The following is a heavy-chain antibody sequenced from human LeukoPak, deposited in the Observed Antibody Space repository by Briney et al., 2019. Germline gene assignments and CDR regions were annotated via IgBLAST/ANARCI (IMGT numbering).Heavy chain of an antibody. CDR1: GYTFTGYY. V-gene: IGHV1-2*02. Sequence: ASVKVSCKASGYTFTGYYLHWVRQAPGQGLEWMGWIHPNSGGTNYAQKFQGRVTMTRDTSISTAYLDLSRLRSDDTAVYYCARVSSSGYWIDYWGQGTLVTVSS. J-gene: IGHJ4*02. CDR2: IHPNSGGT. CDR3: ARVSSSGYWIDY. D-gene: IGHD3-22*01.